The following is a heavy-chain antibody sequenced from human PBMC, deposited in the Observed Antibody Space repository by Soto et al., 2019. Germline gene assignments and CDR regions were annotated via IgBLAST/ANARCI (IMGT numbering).Heavy chain of an antibody. V-gene: IGHV1-69*01. J-gene: IGHJ6*02. CDR2: IIPISGTA. CDR1: GGTFSNYA. CDR3: ARSQGSSTSLEIYYYYYYGMDV. D-gene: IGHD2-2*01. Sequence: QVQLVQSGAEVKKPGSSVKVSYKASGGTFSNYAIRWVRQAPGQGLEWMGGIIPISGTANYAQKFQGRVTITAGESTSTAYMELSSRRSEDTAVYYCARSQGSSTSLEIYYYYYYGMDVWGQGTTVTVSS.